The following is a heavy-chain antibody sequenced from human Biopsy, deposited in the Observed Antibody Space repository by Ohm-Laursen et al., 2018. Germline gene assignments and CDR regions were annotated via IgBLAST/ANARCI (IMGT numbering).Heavy chain of an antibody. V-gene: IGHV3-33*08. D-gene: IGHD3-10*01. J-gene: IGHJ6*03. CDR1: GFTFSGYG. CDR3: ARDRYYGSENYFSHYNMDV. Sequence: SLRLSCSASGFTFSGYGMHWVRQAPGKGLEWVAVIWYDGTDKFYADSVKGRFTISRVNSKNTLYLHMNSLRAADTAVYYCARDRYYGSENYFSHYNMDVWGQGTTVTVSS. CDR2: IWYDGTDK.